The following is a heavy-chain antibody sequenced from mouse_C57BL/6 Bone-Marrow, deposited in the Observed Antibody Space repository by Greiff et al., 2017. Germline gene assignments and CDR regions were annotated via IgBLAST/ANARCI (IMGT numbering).Heavy chain of an antibody. CDR3: ARERLYYFDY. V-gene: IGHV1-59*01. CDR2: IDPSDSYT. Sequence: QFQLQQPGAELVRPGTSVKLSCKASGYTFTSNWMHWVTQRPGQGLEWIGVIDPSDSYTNYNQKFKGKATLTVDTSSSTAYMQISSLTSEDSAVYYCARERLYYFDYWGQGTTLTVSS. D-gene: IGHD3-3*01. CDR1: GYTFTSNW. J-gene: IGHJ2*01.